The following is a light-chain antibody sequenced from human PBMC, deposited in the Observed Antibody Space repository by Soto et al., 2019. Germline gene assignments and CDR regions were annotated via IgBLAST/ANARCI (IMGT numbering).Light chain of an antibody. J-gene: IGKJ1*01. CDR3: QQSSTSPWT. CDR2: RTS. Sequence: FTQFPVTLSLSPWERSTLSCRASQSFSSSFLAWYQKNPGQAPRLIIDRTSLRATGLPERFSGSGSGKDFNLTISGPEPEDFAVYFCQQSSTSPWTFGQGTKVDIK. V-gene: IGKV3-20*01. CDR1: QSFSSSF.